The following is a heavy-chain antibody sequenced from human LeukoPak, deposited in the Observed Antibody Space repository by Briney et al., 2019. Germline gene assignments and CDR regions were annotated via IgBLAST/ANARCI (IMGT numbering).Heavy chain of an antibody. CDR2: ISAYNGNT. Sequence: ASVKVSCKASGYTFTGYYMHWVRQAPGQGLEWMGWISAYNGNTNYAQKLQGRVTMTTDTSTSTAYMELRSLRSDDTAVYYCAGDSGSYGYYYMDVWGKGTTVTVSS. CDR3: AGDSGSYGYYYMDV. D-gene: IGHD1-26*01. CDR1: GYTFTGYY. V-gene: IGHV1-18*04. J-gene: IGHJ6*03.